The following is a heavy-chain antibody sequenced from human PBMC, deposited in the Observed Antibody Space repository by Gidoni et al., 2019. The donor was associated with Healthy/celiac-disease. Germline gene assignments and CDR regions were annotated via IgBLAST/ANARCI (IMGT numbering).Heavy chain of an antibody. V-gene: IGHV4-31*03. J-gene: IGHJ4*02. D-gene: IGHD5-18*01. Sequence: QVKLQESGPGLVKPSQTLSLTCTVSGGSSGSGGYYWSWIRQHPGKGLEWIGYIYYSGSTYYNPSLKSRVTISVDTSKNQFSLKLSSVTAADTAVYYCARESRGIQLWYLDYWGQGTLVTVSS. CDR1: GGSSGSGGYY. CDR3: ARESRGIQLWYLDY. CDR2: IYYSGST.